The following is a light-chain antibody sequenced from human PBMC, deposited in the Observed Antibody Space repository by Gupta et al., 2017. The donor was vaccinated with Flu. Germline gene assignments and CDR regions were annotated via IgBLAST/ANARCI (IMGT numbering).Light chain of an antibody. Sequence: PGERATLSCRASQSVSSYLAWYQQKPGQAPRLLIYDASNRATGIPARFSGSGSGTDFTLTISSLEPEDFAVYYCQQRSNWYTFGQGTKLEIK. V-gene: IGKV3-11*01. CDR3: QQRSNWYT. J-gene: IGKJ2*01. CDR2: DAS. CDR1: QSVSSY.